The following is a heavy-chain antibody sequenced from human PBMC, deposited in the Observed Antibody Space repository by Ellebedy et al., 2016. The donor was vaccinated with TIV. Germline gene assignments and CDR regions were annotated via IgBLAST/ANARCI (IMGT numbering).Heavy chain of an antibody. CDR2: IYYSGST. CDR1: GGSISSSSYY. CDR3: ARRRYSSGWYNWFDP. D-gene: IGHD6-19*01. Sequence: MPSETLSLTCTVSGGSISSSSYYWGWIRQRPGKGLEWIGSIYYSGSTYYNPSLKSRVTISVDTSKNQFSLKLSSVTAADTAVYYCARRRYSSGWYNWFDPWGQGTLVTVSS. V-gene: IGHV4-39*01. J-gene: IGHJ5*02.